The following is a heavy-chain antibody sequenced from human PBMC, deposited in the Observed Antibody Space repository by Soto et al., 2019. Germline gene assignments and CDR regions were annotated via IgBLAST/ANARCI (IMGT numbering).Heavy chain of an antibody. J-gene: IGHJ3*02. CDR2: ISAYNGNT. Sequence: QVQLVQSGAEVKKPGASVKVSCKASGYTFTSYGISWVRQAPGQGLEWMGWISAYNGNTNYAQKLQGRVTMTTDTXTXTXXMELRSLRSDDTAVYYCARDYYGSGSYYPADAFDIWGQGTMVTVSS. D-gene: IGHD3-10*01. V-gene: IGHV1-18*01. CDR1: GYTFTSYG. CDR3: ARDYYGSGSYYPADAFDI.